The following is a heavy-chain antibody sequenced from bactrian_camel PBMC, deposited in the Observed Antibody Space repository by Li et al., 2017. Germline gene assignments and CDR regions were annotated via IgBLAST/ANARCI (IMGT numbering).Heavy chain of an antibody. V-gene: IGHV3S61*01. J-gene: IGHJ4*01. D-gene: IGHD6*01. Sequence: VQLVESGGGSVQAGGSLRLSCAFDAYTPANVRMAWFRQAPGKEREGVAMIYTANGTTTYADSAKGRFAISRDNAKNTVYLQMNSLRPEDTAMYYCVVRRMRECEGSWYRGGYTGQGTQVTVS. CDR1: AYTPANVR. CDR2: IYTANGTT.